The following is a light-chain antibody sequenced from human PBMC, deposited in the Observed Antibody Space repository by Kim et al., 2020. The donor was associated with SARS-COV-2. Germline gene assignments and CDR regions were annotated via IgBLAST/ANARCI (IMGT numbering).Light chain of an antibody. CDR2: AAS. J-gene: IGKJ5*01. CDR3: QQLIT. V-gene: IGKV1-9*01. CDR1: QVIRSY. Sequence: STLSATEGDRVTITCRASQVIRSYLAWYQQKPGKAPKLLIYAASTLQSGVPSRFSGSGSGTDFTLTISSLQPEDFATYYCQQLITFGQGTRLEIK.